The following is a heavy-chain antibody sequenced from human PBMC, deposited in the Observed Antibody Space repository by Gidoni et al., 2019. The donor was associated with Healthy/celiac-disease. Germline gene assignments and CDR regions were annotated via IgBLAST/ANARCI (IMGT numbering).Heavy chain of an antibody. CDR3: AKDGSSSSWYNLYNWFDP. Sequence: EVQLVESGGGLVQPGRSLRLSCAASGFTFDDYAMHWVRQAPGKGLEWVSGISWNSGSIGYADSVKGRFTISRDNAKNSLYLQMNSLRAEDTALYYCAKDGSSSSWYNLYNWFDPWGQGTLVTVSS. J-gene: IGHJ5*02. D-gene: IGHD6-13*01. CDR1: GFTFDDYA. CDR2: ISWNSGSI. V-gene: IGHV3-9*01.